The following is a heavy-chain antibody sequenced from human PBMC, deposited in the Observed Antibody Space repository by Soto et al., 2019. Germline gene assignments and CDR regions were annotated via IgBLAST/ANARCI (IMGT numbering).Heavy chain of an antibody. CDR2: LYYSGST. D-gene: IGHD3-16*01. Sequence: QVQLQESGPGLVKPSQTLSLTCTVSGGSISSGGYYWSWIRQHPGKGLEGIGYLYYSGSTYYYPSLKSRVTISVDTSKNQFSLQLSSVTDADTAVYYCARAYGGWFDPWGQGTLVTVSS. CDR1: GGSISSGGYY. J-gene: IGHJ5*02. V-gene: IGHV4-31*03. CDR3: ARAYGGWFDP.